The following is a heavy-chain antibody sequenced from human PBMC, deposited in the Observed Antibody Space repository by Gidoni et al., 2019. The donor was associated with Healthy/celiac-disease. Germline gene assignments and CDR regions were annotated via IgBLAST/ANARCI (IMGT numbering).Heavy chain of an antibody. J-gene: IGHJ4*02. V-gene: IGHV3-73*02. CDR1: GFTFSGSA. CDR2: IRSKANSYAT. CDR3: TRLGAPFDY. Sequence: EVQLVESGGGLVQPGGSLKLSGAASGFTFSGSAMHWVRQASGKGLEWVGRIRSKANSYATAYAASVKGRFTISRYDSKNTAYLQMNSLKTEDTAVYYCTRLGAPFDYWGQGTLVTVSS.